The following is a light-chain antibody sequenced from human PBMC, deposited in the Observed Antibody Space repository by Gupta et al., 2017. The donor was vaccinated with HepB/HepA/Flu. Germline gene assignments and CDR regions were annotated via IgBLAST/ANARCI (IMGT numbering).Light chain of an antibody. CDR3: CSYAGSSSFVV. Sequence: QSALTPPAHVSGSPGPSFTIPCPGTSSDVGSYNLVSWYQQHPGKAPKLMIYQVTKRPSGVSNRFSGSKSGSTASLTISGLQAEDEADYYCCSYAGSSSFVVFGGGTMLTVL. CDR1: SSDVGSYNL. CDR2: QVT. J-gene: IGLJ2*01. V-gene: IGLV2-23*02.